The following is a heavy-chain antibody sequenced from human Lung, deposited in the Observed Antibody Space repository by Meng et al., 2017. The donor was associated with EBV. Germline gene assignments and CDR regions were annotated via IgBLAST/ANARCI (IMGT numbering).Heavy chain of an antibody. CDR1: GYTFTSYG. V-gene: IGHV1-18*01. J-gene: IGHJ4*02. Sequence: QVHLVQSGAEVKKPXASVQVSCKASGYTFTSYGISWVRQAPGQGLEWMGWISAYNGNTNYAQKLQGRVTMTRDTSTSTVHMEVSSLRSADTAVYYCARASRVLGGFDYWGQGTLVTVSS. CDR3: ARASRVLGGFDY. CDR2: ISAYNGNT. D-gene: IGHD3-16*01.